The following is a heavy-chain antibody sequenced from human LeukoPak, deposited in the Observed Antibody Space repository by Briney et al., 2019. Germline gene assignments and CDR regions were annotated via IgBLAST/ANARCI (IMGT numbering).Heavy chain of an antibody. CDR3: ARGGRYCSSTSCYMRGDFDY. CDR2: IKQDGSEK. J-gene: IGHJ4*02. D-gene: IGHD2-2*02. Sequence: GGSLRLSCAASGFTFSKAWMSWVRQAPGKGLEWVANIKQDGSEKYYVDSVKGRFTISRDNAKNSLYLQMNSLRAEDTAVYYCARGGRYCSSTSCYMRGDFDYWGQGTLVTVSS. V-gene: IGHV3-7*01. CDR1: GFTFSKAW.